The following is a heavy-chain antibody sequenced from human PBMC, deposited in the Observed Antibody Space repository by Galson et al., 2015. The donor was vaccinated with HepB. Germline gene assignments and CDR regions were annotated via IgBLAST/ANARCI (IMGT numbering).Heavy chain of an antibody. D-gene: IGHD2-21*02. CDR2: ISAYNGNT. Sequence: SVKVSCKASGYTFTSYGISWVRQAPGQGLEWMGWISAYNGNTNYAQKLQGRVTMTTDTSTSTAYMELRSLRSDDTAVYYCASADIAYCGGDCYSVLDYWGQGTLVTVSS. J-gene: IGHJ4*02. CDR1: GYTFTSYG. V-gene: IGHV1-18*01. CDR3: ASADIAYCGGDCYSVLDY.